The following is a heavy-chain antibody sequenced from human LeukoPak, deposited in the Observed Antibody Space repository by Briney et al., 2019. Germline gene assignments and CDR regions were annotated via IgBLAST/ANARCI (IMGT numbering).Heavy chain of an antibody. J-gene: IGHJ5*02. V-gene: IGHV6-1*01. Sequence: SQTLSLTCAISGDSVSSNSVTWNWIRQSPSRGLEWLGWTYYRSTWYNDYAVSVRGRITVNPDTSKNQFSLHLNSVTPEDTAVYYCARRLTQYDCFDPWGQGTPVTVSS. CDR1: GDSVSSNSVT. D-gene: IGHD2-2*01. CDR2: TYYRSTWYN. CDR3: ARRLTQYDCFDP.